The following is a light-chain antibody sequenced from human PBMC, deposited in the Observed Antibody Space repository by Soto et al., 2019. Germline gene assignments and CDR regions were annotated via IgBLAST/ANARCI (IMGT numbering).Light chain of an antibody. Sequence: EIVLTQSPGTLSLSRGERGSLCFRASQSVSSSYLAWYQQKPGQAPRLLIYGASSRATGIPDRFSGSGSGTDFTLTISRLEPEDFAVYYCQQYGSSPPTFGQGTKVDIK. CDR3: QQYGSSPPT. V-gene: IGKV3-20*01. CDR1: QSVSSSY. CDR2: GAS. J-gene: IGKJ1*01.